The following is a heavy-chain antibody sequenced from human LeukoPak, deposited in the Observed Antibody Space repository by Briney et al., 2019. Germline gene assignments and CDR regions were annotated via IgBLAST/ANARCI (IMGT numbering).Heavy chain of an antibody. CDR3: ARASYYYDTTVWGRRGWYFDL. CDR1: GGSISSGGYY. V-gene: IGHV4-31*03. D-gene: IGHD3-22*01. CDR2: IYYSGST. Sequence: SQTLSLTCTVSGGSISSGGYYWSWIRQHPGKGLEWIGYIYYSGSTYYNPSLKSRVTISVDTFKNQFSPKLSSVTAADTAVYYRARASYYYDTTVWGRRGWYFDLWGRGTLVTVSS. J-gene: IGHJ2*01.